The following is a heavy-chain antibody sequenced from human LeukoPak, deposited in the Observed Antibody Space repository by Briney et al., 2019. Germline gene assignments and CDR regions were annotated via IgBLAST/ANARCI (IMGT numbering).Heavy chain of an antibody. J-gene: IGHJ4*02. CDR2: ISAYNGNT. D-gene: IGHD4-17*01. V-gene: IGHV1-18*04. Sequence: ASVKVSCKASGYTFTSYYMHWVRQAPGQGLEWMGWISAYNGNTNHAQKLQGRVTMTTDTSTSTAYMELRSLRSDDTAVYYCARGAHGDYFDYWGQGTLVTVSS. CDR1: GYTFTSYY. CDR3: ARGAHGDYFDY.